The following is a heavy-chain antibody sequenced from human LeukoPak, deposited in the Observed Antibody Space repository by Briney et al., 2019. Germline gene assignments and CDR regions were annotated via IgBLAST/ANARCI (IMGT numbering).Heavy chain of an antibody. Sequence: GGSLRLSCAASGFTFSSYSMNWVRQAPGKGLEWVSYISSSSSTIYYADSVKGRFTISRDNSKNTLYLQMNSLRAEDTAFYYCAKGSAQYYFDFWGQGTLVTVSS. CDR2: ISSSSSTI. CDR1: GFTFSSYS. V-gene: IGHV3-48*01. D-gene: IGHD3-10*01. J-gene: IGHJ4*02. CDR3: AKGSAQYYFDF.